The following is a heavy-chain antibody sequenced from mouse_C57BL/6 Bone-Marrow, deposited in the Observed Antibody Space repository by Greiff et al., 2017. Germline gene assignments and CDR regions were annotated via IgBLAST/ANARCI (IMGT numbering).Heavy chain of an antibody. J-gene: IGHJ4*01. Sequence: VQLQQPGAELVKPGASVQLSCKASGYTFTNYWMHWVKQRPGQGLEWLGMLHPNGGSPDYNETFKSEATLSVDKSSRKAYMELSSLTSEDSAVYYCARSYDYDDYTMDYWGQGTSVTGSS. CDR1: GYTFTNYW. V-gene: IGHV1-64*01. CDR3: ARSYDYDDYTMDY. CDR2: LHPNGGSP. D-gene: IGHD2-4*01.